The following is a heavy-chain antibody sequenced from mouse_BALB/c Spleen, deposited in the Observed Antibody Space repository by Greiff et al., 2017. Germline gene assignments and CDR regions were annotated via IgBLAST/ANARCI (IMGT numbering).Heavy chain of an antibody. CDR2: ISSGSSTI. V-gene: IGHV5-17*02. CDR1: GFTFSSFG. D-gene: IGHD2-4*01. Sequence: DVHLVESGGGLVQPGGSRKLSCAASGFTFSSFGMHWVRQAPEKGLEWVAYISSGSSTIYYADTVKGRFTISRDNPKNTLFLQMTSLRSEDTAMDYCARKGGLRGYYYAMDYWGQGTSVTVSS. J-gene: IGHJ4*01. CDR3: ARKGGLRGYYYAMDY.